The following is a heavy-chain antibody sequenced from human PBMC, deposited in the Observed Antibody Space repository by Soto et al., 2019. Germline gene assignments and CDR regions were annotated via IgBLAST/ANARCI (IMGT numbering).Heavy chain of an antibody. J-gene: IGHJ1*01. D-gene: IGHD2-15*01. Sequence: QVQLQQWGAGLLKPSETLSLTCAVYGGSFSGYYWSWIRQPPRKGLEWIGEINHSGSTNYNPSLKSRVTISVDTSKNQFSLKLSSVTAADTAVYYCARDSRLWHFQHWGQGTLVTVSS. CDR1: GGSFSGYY. CDR2: INHSGST. V-gene: IGHV4-34*01. CDR3: ARDSRLWHFQH.